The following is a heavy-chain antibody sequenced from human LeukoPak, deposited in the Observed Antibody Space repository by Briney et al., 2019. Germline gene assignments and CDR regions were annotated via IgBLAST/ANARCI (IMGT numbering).Heavy chain of an antibody. D-gene: IGHD3-22*01. J-gene: IGHJ3*02. CDR1: RFTFSSYN. V-gene: IGHV3-48*01. CDR3: ARDSGYPRAHGFDI. CDR2: ITTSSSTI. Sequence: GGSLRLSCAASRFTFSSYNMNWVRQAPGKGLEWVSFITTSSSTIYYADSVKGRFTISRDNDKNSLYLQMNSLRAEDTAVYYCARDSGYPRAHGFDIWGQGTMVTVSS.